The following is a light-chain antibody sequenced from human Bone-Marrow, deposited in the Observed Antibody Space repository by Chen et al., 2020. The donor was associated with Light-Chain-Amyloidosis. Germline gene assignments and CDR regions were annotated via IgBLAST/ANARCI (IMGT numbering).Light chain of an antibody. Sequence: YELPQPPSVSVSAGLPARHTCSGDDLPTKYAYWYQQKPGQAPVLVIHRDTERPSGISERFSGSSSGTTATLTISGVQAEDEDDYHCQSADSSGTYEVIFGGGTKLTVL. J-gene: IGLJ2*01. CDR2: RDT. CDR1: DLPTKY. CDR3: QSADSSGTYEVI. V-gene: IGLV3-25*03.